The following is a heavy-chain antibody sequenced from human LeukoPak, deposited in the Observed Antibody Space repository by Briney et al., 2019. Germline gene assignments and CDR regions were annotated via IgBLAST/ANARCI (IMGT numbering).Heavy chain of an antibody. Sequence: ASVKVSCKASGYTFSSYYMHWVRQAPGQGLEWMGIINPTGGSTSYAQKFQGRVTMTRDTSTSTVYMEVSSLRSEDTAVYYCARGGLRYFDWFDHWGQGTLVTVSS. CDR2: INPTGGST. J-gene: IGHJ5*02. CDR3: ARGGLRYFDWFDH. D-gene: IGHD3-9*01. CDR1: GYTFSSYY. V-gene: IGHV1-46*01.